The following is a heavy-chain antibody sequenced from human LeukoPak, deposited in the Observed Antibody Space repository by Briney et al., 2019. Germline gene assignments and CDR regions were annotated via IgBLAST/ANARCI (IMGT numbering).Heavy chain of an antibody. CDR3: ARGSQDSSGYYYVGFDY. Sequence: EASVTVSCKASGYTFTSYDINWVRQATGQGLEWMGWMNPNSGNTGYAQKFQGRVTMTRNTSISTAYMELSSLRSEDTAVDYCARGSQDSSGYYYVGFDYWGQGTLVTVSS. CDR2: MNPNSGNT. D-gene: IGHD3-22*01. J-gene: IGHJ4*02. CDR1: GYTFTSYD. V-gene: IGHV1-8*01.